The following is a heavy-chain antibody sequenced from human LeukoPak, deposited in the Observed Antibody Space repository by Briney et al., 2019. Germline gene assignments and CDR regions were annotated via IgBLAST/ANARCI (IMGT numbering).Heavy chain of an antibody. V-gene: IGHV4-59*08. J-gene: IGHJ5*02. Sequence: SETLSLTCTVSGGSISSYYWSWIRQPPGKGLEWIGYIYYSGSTNYNPPLKSRVTISVDTSKNQFSLKLSSVTAADTAVYYCARRGLPFGANWFDPWGQGTLVTVSS. CDR1: GGSISSYY. D-gene: IGHD3-10*01. CDR3: ARRGLPFGANWFDP. CDR2: IYYSGST.